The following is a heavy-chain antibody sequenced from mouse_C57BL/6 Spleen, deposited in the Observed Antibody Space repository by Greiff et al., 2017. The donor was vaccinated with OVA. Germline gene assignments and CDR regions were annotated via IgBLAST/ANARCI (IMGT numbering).Heavy chain of an antibody. Sequence: VKLMESGPELVKPGASVKISCKASGYAFSSSWMNWVKQRPGKGLEWIGRIYPGDGDTNYNGKFKGKATLTADKSSSTAYMQLSSLTSEDSAVYFCARGGAYDYDDGVYAMDYWGQGTSVTVSS. CDR1: GYAFSSSW. J-gene: IGHJ4*01. V-gene: IGHV1-82*01. D-gene: IGHD2-4*01. CDR2: IYPGDGDT. CDR3: ARGGAYDYDDGVYAMDY.